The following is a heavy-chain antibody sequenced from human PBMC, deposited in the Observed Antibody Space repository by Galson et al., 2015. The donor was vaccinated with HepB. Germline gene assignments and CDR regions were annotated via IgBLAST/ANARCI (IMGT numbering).Heavy chain of an antibody. CDR1: GITFSSYD. J-gene: IGHJ6*03. D-gene: IGHD4-17*01. CDR2: IWYDGSNK. V-gene: IGHV3-33*01. CDR3: ARARLRSIMGYMDV. Sequence: SLRLSCAASGITFSSYDMHWVRQAPGKGLEWVAVIWYDGSNKYYADSVKGRFTISRDNSKNTLYLQLNSLRAEDAAVYYCARARLRSIMGYMDVWGRGTTVTVSS.